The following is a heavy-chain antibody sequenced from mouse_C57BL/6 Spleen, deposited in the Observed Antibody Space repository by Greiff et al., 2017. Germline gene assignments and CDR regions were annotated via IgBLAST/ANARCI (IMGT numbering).Heavy chain of an antibody. CDR2: IYPGSGST. V-gene: IGHV1-55*01. Sequence: VQLQQSGAELVKPGASVKMSCKASGYTFTSYWITWVKQRPGQGLEWIGDIYPGSGSTTSNEQFKSKATMTVDTSSSTAYLQLIGLTSEDSAVYYCARSVRGPDFWGQGTTLTVSS. D-gene: IGHD2-13*01. J-gene: IGHJ2*01. CDR3: ARSVRGPDF. CDR1: GYTFTSYW.